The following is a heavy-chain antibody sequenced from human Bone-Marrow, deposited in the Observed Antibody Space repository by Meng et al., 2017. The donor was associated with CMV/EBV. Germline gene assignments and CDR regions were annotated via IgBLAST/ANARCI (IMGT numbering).Heavy chain of an antibody. CDR2: INPNSGGT. J-gene: IGHJ5*02. Sequence: QVQLVQSGAEVKKPGASVKVSCKASGYPFTGYYMHWVRQAPGQGLEWMGWINPNSGGTNYAQKFQGRVTMTRDTSISTAYMELSRLRSDDTAVYYCARASTTVVTPSWFDPWGQGTLVTVSS. CDR3: ARASTTVVTPSWFDP. V-gene: IGHV1-2*02. D-gene: IGHD4-23*01. CDR1: GYPFTGYY.